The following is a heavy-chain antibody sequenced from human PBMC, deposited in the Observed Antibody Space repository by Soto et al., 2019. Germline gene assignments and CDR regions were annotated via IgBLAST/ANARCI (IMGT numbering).Heavy chain of an antibody. CDR2: IMPIFRTP. V-gene: IGHV1-69*12. CDR3: ARDNDRPQLGGNYYYILDV. J-gene: IGHJ6*02. D-gene: IGHD1-1*01. CDR1: GGTFRNSA. Sequence: QVQLEQSGAEVKKPGSSVKVSCKASGGTFRNSAISWVRQAPGQGLEWMGGIMPIFRTPDYAQKFQGRVTITADESTSTAYMEVSGLRSDDTAVYYCARDNDRPQLGGNYYYILDVWGHGTTVTVSS.